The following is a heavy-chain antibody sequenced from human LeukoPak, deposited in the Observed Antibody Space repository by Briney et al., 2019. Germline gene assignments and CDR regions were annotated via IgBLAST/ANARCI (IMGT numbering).Heavy chain of an antibody. Sequence: PGGSLRLSCAASGFTFDDYAMHWVRQAPGKGLEWVSGISWNSGSIAYADSVKGRFTISRDNAKNSLYLQMNSLRAEDTVLYYCAKGLRLGELSPPFDYWGQGTLVTVSS. CDR1: GFTFDDYA. J-gene: IGHJ4*02. CDR2: ISWNSGSI. D-gene: IGHD3-16*02. CDR3: AKGLRLGELSPPFDY. V-gene: IGHV3-9*01.